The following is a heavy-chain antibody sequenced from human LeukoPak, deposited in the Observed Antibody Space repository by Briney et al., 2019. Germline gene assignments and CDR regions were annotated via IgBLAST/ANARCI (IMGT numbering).Heavy chain of an antibody. V-gene: IGHV3-43*02. J-gene: IGHJ5*02. Sequence: GGSLTLSCAASGFTVDNHAAHWVRHAPGKGVELVSFISGDGGSRYYADSVKGRFTISRDNSNNSLYLQMNSLRTEDTALYYCARNGVLRCFDWLKGWFDPWGQGTLVTVSS. CDR1: GFTVDNHA. CDR3: ARNGVLRCFDWLKGWFDP. CDR2: ISGDGGSR. D-gene: IGHD3-9*01.